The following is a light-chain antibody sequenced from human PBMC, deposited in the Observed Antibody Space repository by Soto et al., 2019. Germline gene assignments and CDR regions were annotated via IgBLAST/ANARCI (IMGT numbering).Light chain of an antibody. J-gene: IGLJ3*02. CDR3: CSYAGIYSRWV. Sequence: QSVLTQPASVSGSPGQSITISCTGTSSDVGRYNLVSWYQQHPGKAPKLMIFEVTERPSGVSSRFSGSKSVNTASLTISGLQAEDEADYYCCSYAGIYSRWVFGGGTKVTVL. V-gene: IGLV2-23*02. CDR2: EVT. CDR1: SSDVGRYNL.